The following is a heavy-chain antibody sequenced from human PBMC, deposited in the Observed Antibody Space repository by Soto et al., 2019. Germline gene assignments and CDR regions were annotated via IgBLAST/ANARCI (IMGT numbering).Heavy chain of an antibody. J-gene: IGHJ4*02. CDR2: ISAYNGNT. D-gene: IGHD3-9*01. V-gene: IGHV1-18*01. CDR3: ARAVLRYVGWPPYYFDY. Sequence: ASVKVSCKASGYTFTSYGISWVRQAPGQGLEWMGWISAYNGNTNYAQKLQGRVTMTTDTSTSTAYMELRSLRSDDTAVYYCARAVLRYVGWPPYYFDYWGQGTLVTVSS. CDR1: GYTFTSYG.